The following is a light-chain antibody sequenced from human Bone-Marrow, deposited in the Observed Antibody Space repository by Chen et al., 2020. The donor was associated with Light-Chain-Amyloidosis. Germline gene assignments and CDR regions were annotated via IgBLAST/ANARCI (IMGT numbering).Light chain of an antibody. Sequence: SYELTQPPSVSVSPGQTARITCSGDDLPTKYAYWYRQTPGQAPVLVIHSDTERPSGISERFSGSSSGTTATLTIRGVQAEDEADYHCQSADSSGTYEVIFGGGTKLTVL. CDR1: DLPTKY. V-gene: IGLV3-25*03. CDR3: QSADSSGTYEVI. J-gene: IGLJ2*01. CDR2: SDT.